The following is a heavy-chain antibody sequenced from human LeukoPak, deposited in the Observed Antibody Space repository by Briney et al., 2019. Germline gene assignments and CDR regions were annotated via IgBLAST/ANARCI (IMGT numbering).Heavy chain of an antibody. D-gene: IGHD6-19*01. CDR3: VRDSTISGWYELGY. CDR1: GFTFSVYG. CDR2: ISYDGRIK. J-gene: IGHJ4*02. V-gene: IGHV3-30*03. Sequence: GGSLRLSCAASGFTFSVYGMHWVRQAPGKGLEWVAFISYDGRIKYYGDSVKGRFTISRDNSKNTLYLQMNSLRAEDTAVYFCVRDSTISGWYELGYWGQGTLVSVSS.